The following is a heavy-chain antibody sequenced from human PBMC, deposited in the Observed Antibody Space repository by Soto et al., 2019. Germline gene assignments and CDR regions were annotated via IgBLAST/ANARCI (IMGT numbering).Heavy chain of an antibody. J-gene: IGHJ6*03. D-gene: IGHD2-2*01. V-gene: IGHV4-34*01. Sequence: SETLSLTCAVYGGSFSCYYCSWIRQPPGKGLEWIGEINHNGSTNYNPSLKSRVTISVDTSKNQFSLKPSSVTVADTAVYYCARGPHIVVVPAAISYYYMDVWGKGTTVTVSS. CDR3: ARGPHIVVVPAAISYYYMDV. CDR1: GGSFSCYY. CDR2: INHNGST.